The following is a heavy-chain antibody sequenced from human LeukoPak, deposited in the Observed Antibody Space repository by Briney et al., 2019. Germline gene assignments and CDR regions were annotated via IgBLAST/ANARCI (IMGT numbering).Heavy chain of an antibody. D-gene: IGHD2/OR15-2a*01. CDR3: ARRAFRQLDY. V-gene: IGHV4-34*01. CDR2: INHSGST. J-gene: IGHJ4*02. Sequence: PSETLSLTCAVYGGSFSGYYWSWIRQPPGKGLEWIGEINHSGSTNYNPSLKSRVTISVDTSKNQFSLKLSSVTAADTAVYYCARRAFRQLDYWGQGTLVTVSS. CDR1: GGSFSGYY.